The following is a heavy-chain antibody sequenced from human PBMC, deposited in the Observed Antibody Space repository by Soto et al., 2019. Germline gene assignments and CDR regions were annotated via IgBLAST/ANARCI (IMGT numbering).Heavy chain of an antibody. D-gene: IGHD3-22*01. CDR1: GFTFSSYW. Sequence: GGSLRLSCAASGFTFSSYWMHWVRQAPGKGLVWVSRINSDGSSTSYTDSVKGRFTISRDNAKNALYLQMNSLRAEDTAVYYCARANSDYSSGYYHGPHHFDYWGQGTLVTVSS. CDR3: ARANSDYSSGYYHGPHHFDY. CDR2: INSDGSST. V-gene: IGHV3-74*01. J-gene: IGHJ4*02.